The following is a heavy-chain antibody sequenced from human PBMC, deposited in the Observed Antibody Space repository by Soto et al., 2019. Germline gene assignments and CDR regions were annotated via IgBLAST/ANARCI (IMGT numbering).Heavy chain of an antibody. Sequence: QVQLQESGPGLVKPSGTLSLTCAVSGGSISSTNWWSWVRQPPGKGLEWIGEIYHSGSTNYNPSLKSRVTIAVDKSKNQFSLNLGSVTAADTAVYYCAKKGYLDWSNWFDSWGQGTLVTVSS. J-gene: IGHJ5*01. CDR3: AKKGYLDWSNWFDS. CDR1: GGSISSTNW. CDR2: IYHSGST. D-gene: IGHD3-9*01. V-gene: IGHV4-4*02.